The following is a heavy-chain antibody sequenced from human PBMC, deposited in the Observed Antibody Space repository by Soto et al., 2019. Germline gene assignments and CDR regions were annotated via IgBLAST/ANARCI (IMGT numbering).Heavy chain of an antibody. J-gene: IGHJ6*02. Sequence: SVKVSCKASGFTFTSSAVQWVRQARGQRLEWIGWIVVGSGNTNYAQKFQERVTITRDMSTSTAYMELSSLRSEDTAVYYCAANYDFWSGYSYGMDVWGQGTTVTVSS. CDR1: GFTFTSSA. D-gene: IGHD3-3*01. CDR3: AANYDFWSGYSYGMDV. CDR2: IVVGSGNT. V-gene: IGHV1-58*01.